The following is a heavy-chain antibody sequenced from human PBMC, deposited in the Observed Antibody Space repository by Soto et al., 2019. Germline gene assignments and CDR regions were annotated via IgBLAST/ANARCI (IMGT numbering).Heavy chain of an antibody. CDR2: IIPIFGAA. J-gene: IGHJ6*02. V-gene: IGHV1-69*05. Sequence: QVQLVQSGAEVKKPGSSVKVSCKASGGTFSSYAISWVRQAPGQGLEWMGGIIPIFGAADYAQKFQGRVTITSDESTSTADMELSILRSEDTAVYYCARNPVTTVTTIYYYGMDVWGQGTTVTVSS. CDR1: GGTFSSYA. D-gene: IGHD4-17*01. CDR3: ARNPVTTVTTIYYYGMDV.